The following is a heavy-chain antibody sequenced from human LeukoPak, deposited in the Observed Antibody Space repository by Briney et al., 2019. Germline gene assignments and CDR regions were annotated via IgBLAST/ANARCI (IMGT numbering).Heavy chain of an antibody. V-gene: IGHV3-30*01. D-gene: IGHD3-22*01. CDR3: ASGYYDSSGYPNAHDY. J-gene: IGHJ4*02. CDR1: GFTFSSYA. Sequence: GGSLRPSCAASGFTFSSYAMHWVRQAPGKGLEWVAVISYDGSNKYYADSVKARFTISRDNSKNTLYLQMNSLRAEDTAVYYCASGYYDSSGYPNAHDYWGQGTLVTVSS. CDR2: ISYDGSNK.